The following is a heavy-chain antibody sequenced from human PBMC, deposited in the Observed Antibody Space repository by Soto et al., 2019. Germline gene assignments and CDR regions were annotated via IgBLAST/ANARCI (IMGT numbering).Heavy chain of an antibody. CDR3: AKRLLDGYWGTAY. Sequence: SVKVSCKPSGGTFSSYAISWVRQATGQGLEWMGGIIPIFGTANYAQKFQGRVTITADKAASTAYMELSRLRSEDTAVYYCAKRLLDGYWGTAYLGQGTLVTASS. D-gene: IGHD3-16*01. V-gene: IGHV1-69*06. J-gene: IGHJ4*02. CDR1: GGTFSSYA. CDR2: IIPIFGTA.